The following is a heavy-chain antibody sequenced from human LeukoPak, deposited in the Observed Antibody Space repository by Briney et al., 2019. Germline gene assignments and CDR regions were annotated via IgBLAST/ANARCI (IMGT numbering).Heavy chain of an antibody. Sequence: GGSLRLSCVVSGFPFSVYEMNWVRQAPGKGLERVSNIASSGTIKYYADSVKGRFSISRDNAKSSLYLQMNSLRVEDTVVYYCALLAVVSDFDYWGEGAVDTVST. CDR3: ALLAVVSDFDY. J-gene: IGHJ4*02. CDR1: GFPFSVYE. V-gene: IGHV3-48*03. CDR2: IASSGTIK. D-gene: IGHD3-22*01.